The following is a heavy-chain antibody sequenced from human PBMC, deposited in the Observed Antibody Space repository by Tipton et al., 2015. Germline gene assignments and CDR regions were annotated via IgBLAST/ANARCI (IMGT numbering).Heavy chain of an antibody. D-gene: IGHD6-6*01. CDR3: AKDLRDFDEYVGAIDI. Sequence: LSLTCTVSGDSISSSSYFWGWIRQPPGKGLEWIGSIYYSGSAYYNPSLKSRVTISVDTSKNQFSLKLSSVTAADTAVYYCAKDLRDFDEYVGAIDIWGQGTMVTVSS. J-gene: IGHJ3*02. CDR1: GDSISSSSYF. V-gene: IGHV4-39*01. CDR2: IYYSGSA.